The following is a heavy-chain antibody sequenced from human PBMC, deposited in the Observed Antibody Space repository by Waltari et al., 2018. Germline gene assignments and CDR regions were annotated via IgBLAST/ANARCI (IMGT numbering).Heavy chain of an antibody. D-gene: IGHD1-26*01. CDR1: GFTSSTFW. Sequence: EVQLVESGGGLVHPGGSLSLSCEASGFTSSTFWVHWVRQVPGKGLVWVSRIKSDGSATSYADSVKGRFTISRDNAKNTVYLQMNSLRVEDTAVYHCASDVHSGRYGWFDPWGQGTLVTVSS. CDR2: IKSDGSAT. CDR3: ASDVHSGRYGWFDP. J-gene: IGHJ5*02. V-gene: IGHV3-74*01.